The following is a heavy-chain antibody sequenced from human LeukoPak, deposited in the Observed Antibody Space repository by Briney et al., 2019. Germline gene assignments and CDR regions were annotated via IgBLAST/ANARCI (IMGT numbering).Heavy chain of an antibody. CDR2: IYYSGST. V-gene: IGHV4-39*01. CDR1: GGSISSSSYY. D-gene: IGHD3-3*01. Sequence: SETLSLTCTVSGGSISSSSYYWGWIRQPPGKGLEWIGSIYYSGSTYYNPSLKSRVTISVDTSKNQFSLKLSSVTAADTAVYYCARQNLWSGYENYNWFDPWGQGTLVTVSS. CDR3: ARQNLWSGYENYNWFDP. J-gene: IGHJ5*02.